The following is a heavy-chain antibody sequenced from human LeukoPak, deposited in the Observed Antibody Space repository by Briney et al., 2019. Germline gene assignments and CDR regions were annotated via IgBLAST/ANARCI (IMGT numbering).Heavy chain of an antibody. D-gene: IGHD3-22*01. CDR3: AKAQGHDGSGYYYFAFDI. J-gene: IGHJ3*02. V-gene: IGHV3-30-3*01. Sequence: PGGSLRLSCAASGFTFSSYAMHWVRQAPGKGLEWVAVISYDGSNKYYADSVKGRFTSSRDNSKNTLYLQMNSLRAEDTAVYYCAKAQGHDGSGYYYFAFDIWGQGTMVTVSS. CDR1: GFTFSSYA. CDR2: ISYDGSNK.